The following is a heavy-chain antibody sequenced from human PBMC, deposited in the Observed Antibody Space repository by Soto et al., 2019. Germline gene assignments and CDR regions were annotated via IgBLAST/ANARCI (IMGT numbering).Heavy chain of an antibody. CDR1: GYTFTSYG. V-gene: IGHV1-18*01. CDR3: AIDAAAVLNDY. D-gene: IGHD6-13*01. Sequence: QVQLVQSGAEVKKPGASVKVSCKASGYTFTSYGISWVRQAPGQGLEWMGWISAYNGNTKYVQKFQGRVTMTTDTSTSTAYMELRSLTSYDTAVYSCAIDAAAVLNDYWGQGTLFTVSS. CDR2: ISAYNGNT. J-gene: IGHJ4*02.